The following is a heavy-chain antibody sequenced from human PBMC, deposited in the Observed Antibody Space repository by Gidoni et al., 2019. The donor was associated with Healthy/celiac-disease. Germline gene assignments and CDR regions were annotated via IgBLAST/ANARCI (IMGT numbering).Heavy chain of an antibody. D-gene: IGHD2-2*01. Sequence: EAQLVVSGGGLVQPGRSWRLLCAASVFTFADYAMLWARQAPGKGLEWVSGISWNSGSIGYADSVKGRFTISRDNAKNSLYLQMNSLRAEDTALYYCAKGGEYQLSPMDVWGKGTTVTVSS. CDR2: ISWNSGSI. CDR1: VFTFADYA. J-gene: IGHJ6*03. V-gene: IGHV3-9*01. CDR3: AKGGEYQLSPMDV.